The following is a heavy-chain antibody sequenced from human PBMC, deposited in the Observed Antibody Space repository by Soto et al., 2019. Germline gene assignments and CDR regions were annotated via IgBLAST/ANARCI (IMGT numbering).Heavy chain of an antibody. CDR2: IMPLFGSG. CDR3: ARDTAGYYSLFVY. V-gene: IGHV1-69*01. Sequence: QVHLVQSGAEVKKPGSSVKVSCKAIGGTFSSYAFSWVRQAPGQGLEWMGGIMPLFGSGNYAQKFQGRVNITADESTRAAYLELSSLRSEDTAVYYCARDTAGYYSLFVYWGQGTLVTVSS. CDR1: GGTFSSYA. J-gene: IGHJ4*02. D-gene: IGHD3-22*01.